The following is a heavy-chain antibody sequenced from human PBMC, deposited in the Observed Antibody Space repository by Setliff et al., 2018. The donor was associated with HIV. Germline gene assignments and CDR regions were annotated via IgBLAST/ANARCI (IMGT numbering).Heavy chain of an antibody. D-gene: IGHD3-22*01. CDR2: INYGGNT. V-gene: IGHV4-59*01. CDR1: GGSISTYH. J-gene: IGHJ5*01. CDR3: ARVLSSGYAGPCDS. Sequence: SETLSLTCTVSGGSISTYHWSWIRQPPGKGLEWIGQINYGGNTHYNPSLRSRGTISVDASKGQLTLNLNSVTAADTAVYYCARVLSSGYAGPCDSWGQGILVTVSS.